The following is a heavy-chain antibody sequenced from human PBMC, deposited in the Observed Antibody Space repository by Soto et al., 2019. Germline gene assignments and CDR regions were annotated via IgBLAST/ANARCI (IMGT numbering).Heavy chain of an antibody. J-gene: IGHJ4*02. D-gene: IGHD2-2*03. V-gene: IGHV4-31*03. CDR2: IYYSGST. CDR1: GGSISSGGYY. Sequence: QVQLQESGPGLVKPSQTLSLTCTVSGGSISSGGYYWSWIRQHPGKGLEWIGYIYYSGSTYYNPSLKSRVTISVNTSKNQCSLKLSSVTAADTAVYYCARTGERWILGDYFDYWGQGTLVPVSS. CDR3: ARTGERWILGDYFDY.